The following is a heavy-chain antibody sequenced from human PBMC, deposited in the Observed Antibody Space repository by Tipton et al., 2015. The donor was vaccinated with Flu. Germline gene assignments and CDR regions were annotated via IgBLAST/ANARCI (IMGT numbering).Heavy chain of an antibody. Sequence: QLVQSGAEVKKPGSSVKVSCKASGGTFSSYAISWVRQAPGQGLEWMGGIIPIFGTANYAQKFQGRVTITADESTSTAYMELSSLRSGDTAVYYCARPDCSGGSCYSGYYYYGMDVWGQGTTVTVSS. V-gene: IGHV1-69*01. J-gene: IGHJ6*02. CDR2: IIPIFGTA. D-gene: IGHD2-15*01. CDR3: ARPDCSGGSCYSGYYYYGMDV. CDR1: GGTFSSYA.